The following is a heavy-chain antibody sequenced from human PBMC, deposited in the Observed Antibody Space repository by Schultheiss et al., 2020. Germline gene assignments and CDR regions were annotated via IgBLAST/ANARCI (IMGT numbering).Heavy chain of an antibody. J-gene: IGHJ6*02. V-gene: IGHV4-30-4*01. CDR2: IYYSGST. CDR1: GGSISSGDYY. Sequence: SETLSLTCTVSGGSISSGDYYWSWIRQPPGKGLEWIGYIYYSGSTYYNPSLKSRVTISVDTSKNQFSLKLSSVTAADTAVYYCARDGVDCSGGSCYSEGMDVWGQGTTVTVSS. CDR3: ARDGVDCSGGSCYSEGMDV. D-gene: IGHD2-15*01.